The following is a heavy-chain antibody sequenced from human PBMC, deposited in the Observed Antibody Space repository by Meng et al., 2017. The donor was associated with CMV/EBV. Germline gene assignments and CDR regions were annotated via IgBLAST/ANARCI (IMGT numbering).Heavy chain of an antibody. D-gene: IGHD3-3*01. Sequence: GESLKISCAASGFTFSDYYMSWIRQAPGKGLEWVSYISSSGSTIYYADSVKGEFPISRDNAKNSLYLQMNSLRAEDTAVYYCSRDYEVSVRTYYDFWSGYSGNYYYGMDVWGQGTTVTVSS. CDR2: ISSSGSTI. J-gene: IGHJ6*02. CDR3: SRDYEVSVRTYYDFWSGYSGNYYYGMDV. CDR1: GFTFSDYY. V-gene: IGHV3-11*04.